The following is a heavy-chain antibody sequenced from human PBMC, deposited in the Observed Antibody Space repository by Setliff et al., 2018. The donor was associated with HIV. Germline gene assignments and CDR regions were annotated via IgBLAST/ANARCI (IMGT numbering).Heavy chain of an antibody. CDR3: ARAPRYYRGWYIPEYFDN. J-gene: IGHJ4*02. CDR2: IYASGSP. D-gene: IGHD6-19*01. V-gene: IGHV4-61*02. Sequence: SETLSLTCSVSGASINGGNYYWNWIRQPAGKGLEWIGRIYASGSPTYNSSLESRVTISVDTSKNHFSLRLNSVTAADTAVYFCARAPRYYRGWYIPEYFDNWGEGTLVTVSS. CDR1: GASINGGNYY.